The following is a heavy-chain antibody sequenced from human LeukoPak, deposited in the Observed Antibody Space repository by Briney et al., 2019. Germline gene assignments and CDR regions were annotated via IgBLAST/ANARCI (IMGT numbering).Heavy chain of an antibody. CDR3: ARAWYCSGGSCYSTFDY. CDR2: IYYRGST. CDR1: GGSISSGGYY. Sequence: SETLSLTCTVSGGSISSGGYYWSWIRQHPGKGLEWIGYIYYRGSTYYNPSLNSRVTISVDTSKNPLSLKLSSVTAADTAVYYCARAWYCSGGSCYSTFDYWGQGTLVTVSS. V-gene: IGHV4-31*03. D-gene: IGHD2-15*01. J-gene: IGHJ4*02.